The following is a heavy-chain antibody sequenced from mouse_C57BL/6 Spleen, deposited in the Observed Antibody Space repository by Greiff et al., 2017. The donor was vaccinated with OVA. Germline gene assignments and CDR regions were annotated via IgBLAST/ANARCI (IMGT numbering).Heavy chain of an antibody. V-gene: IGHV1-69*01. CDR1: GYTFTSYW. Sequence: QVQLQQPGAELVMPGASVKLSCKASGYTFTSYWMHWVKQRPGQGLEWIGEIDPSDSYTNYNQKFKGKSTLTVDKSSSTAYMQLSSLTSEDSAVYFCAKPPLYDERAWFAYWGQGTLVTVSA. CDR2: IDPSDSYT. J-gene: IGHJ3*01. CDR3: AKPPLYDERAWFAY. D-gene: IGHD2-3*01.